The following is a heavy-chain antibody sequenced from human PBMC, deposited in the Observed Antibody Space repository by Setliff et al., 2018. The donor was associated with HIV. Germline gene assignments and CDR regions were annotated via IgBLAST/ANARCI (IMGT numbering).Heavy chain of an antibody. J-gene: IGHJ4*02. CDR1: GFTFRTYA. CDR2: TSYDGTNK. CDR3: ARERVGYESFDY. Sequence: GGSLRLSCAASGFTFRTYAMHWVRQAPGKGLEWVAVTSYDGTNKYYADSLKGRFTISRDNSKNTLYLQMNSLRPEDTAVYYCARERVGYESFDYWGQGTLVTVSS. D-gene: IGHD5-12*01. V-gene: IGHV3-30*04.